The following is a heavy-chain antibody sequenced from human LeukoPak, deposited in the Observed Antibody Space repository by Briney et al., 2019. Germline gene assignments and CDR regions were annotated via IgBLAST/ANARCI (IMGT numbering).Heavy chain of an antibody. Sequence: GGSLRLSCAASGFTFSSYWMSWVRQAPGKGLEWVANIKQDGSEKYYVDSVKGRFTISRDNAKNSLYLQMNSLRAEDTAVYYCARDSALSYCSGGSCYGHAFDIWGQGTMVTVSS. D-gene: IGHD2-15*01. CDR2: IKQDGSEK. CDR3: ARDSALSYCSGGSCYGHAFDI. J-gene: IGHJ3*02. V-gene: IGHV3-7*01. CDR1: GFTFSSYW.